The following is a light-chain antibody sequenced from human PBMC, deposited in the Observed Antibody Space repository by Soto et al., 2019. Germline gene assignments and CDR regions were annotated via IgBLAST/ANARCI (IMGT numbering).Light chain of an antibody. Sequence: EIVLTQSPATLSLSPGERATLSCRASPSVSSYLAWYQQTPCQAPMLRMYEASNSATVITARFSGSGSVTDFTLTISSLETEDGAVDYGQQRSNWPPEFGPGTKVDSK. J-gene: IGKJ3*01. CDR3: QQRSNWPPE. CDR1: PSVSSY. CDR2: EAS. V-gene: IGKV3-11*01.